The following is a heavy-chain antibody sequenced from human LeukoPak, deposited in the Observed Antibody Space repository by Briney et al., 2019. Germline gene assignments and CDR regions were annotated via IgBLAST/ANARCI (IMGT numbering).Heavy chain of an antibody. V-gene: IGHV5-51*01. CDR2: FYPGNSDI. D-gene: IGHD3-22*01. Sequence: GESLKISCKGSGYSFTSFWIGWVRQMPGKGLEWMGLFYPGNSDIRYSPSFQGQVAISADKSISTAYLQWSSLKASDTAMYYCARRRYYYDSSDFSFDPWGQGTLVTVSS. J-gene: IGHJ5*02. CDR1: GYSFTSFW. CDR3: ARRRYYYDSSDFSFDP.